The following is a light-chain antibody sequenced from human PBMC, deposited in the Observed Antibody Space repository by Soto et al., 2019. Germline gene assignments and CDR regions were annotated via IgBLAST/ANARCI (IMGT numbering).Light chain of an antibody. J-gene: IGKJ2*01. CDR2: WAS. V-gene: IGKV4-1*01. CDR3: QQHYTTPHT. CDR1: QSVFNNKNHL. Sequence: DIVMTQSPDSLAVSLGERVTINCKSSQSVFNNKNHLLAWYQQKPGQPPKLLIYWASTRESGVPDRFSDSGSGTDFTLTISSLQAEDVAVYYCQQHYTTPHTFGQGTKLEIQ.